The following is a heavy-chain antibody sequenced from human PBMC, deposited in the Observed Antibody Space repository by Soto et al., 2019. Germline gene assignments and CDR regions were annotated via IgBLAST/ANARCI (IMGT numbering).Heavy chain of an antibody. CDR1: GFTFSDHY. CDR2: SRNRVNSHTT. J-gene: IGHJ6*01. CDR3: TRGLLGGAPSYTFHGMDV. Sequence: EVQLVESGGGLVQPGGSLRLSCAASGFTFSDHYMDWVRQAPGKGLAWVARSRNRVNSHTTEYAASVKGRFTTSRDESKSSLYLQMNSLKIEDTAVYYCTRGLLGGAPSYTFHGMDVWGQGTTVTVSS. V-gene: IGHV3-72*01. D-gene: IGHD1-26*01.